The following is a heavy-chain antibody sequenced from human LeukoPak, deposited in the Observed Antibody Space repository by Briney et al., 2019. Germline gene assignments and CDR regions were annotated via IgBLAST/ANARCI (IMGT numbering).Heavy chain of an antibody. CDR1: GFTFRSYW. V-gene: IGHV3-74*03. J-gene: IGHJ4*02. D-gene: IGHD6-6*01. CDR3: ARDRPVDY. Sequence: GGSLRLSCAASGFTFRSYWMHWVRQVPGKGLVWLSRITSDGTTTTYADSVKGRFTISRDNAKNTLYLQMNSLRAEDTAVYYCARDRPVDYWGQGTLVTVSS. CDR2: ITSDGTTT.